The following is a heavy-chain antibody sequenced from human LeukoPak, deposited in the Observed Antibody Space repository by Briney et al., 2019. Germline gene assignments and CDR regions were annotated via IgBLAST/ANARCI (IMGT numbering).Heavy chain of an antibody. J-gene: IGHJ4*02. D-gene: IGHD6-19*01. CDR3: ARVTVGSSGPSYYFDY. V-gene: IGHV1-18*01. CDR1: GYTFTSYG. Sequence: ASVKVSCKASGYTFTSYGISWVRQAPGQGLEWMGWISAYNGNTNYAQKLQGRVTMTTDTSTSTAYMELRSLRSEDTAVYYCARVTVGSSGPSYYFDYWGQGTLVTVSS. CDR2: ISAYNGNT.